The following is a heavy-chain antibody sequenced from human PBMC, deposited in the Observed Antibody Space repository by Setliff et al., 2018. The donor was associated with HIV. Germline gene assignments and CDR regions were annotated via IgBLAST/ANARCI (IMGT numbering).Heavy chain of an antibody. CDR1: GGSISSYY. CDR3: ARVGTTVTTRETYKWFDP. Sequence: SETLSLTCTVSGGSISSYYWNWVRQPAGKGLEWIGRIYASGSPTYNPSLKSRVTISVDTSKKQFSLKVRSVTAADSAVYYCARVGTTVTTRETYKWFDPWGQGTLVTVSS. V-gene: IGHV4-4*07. J-gene: IGHJ5*02. CDR2: IYASGSP. D-gene: IGHD4-17*01.